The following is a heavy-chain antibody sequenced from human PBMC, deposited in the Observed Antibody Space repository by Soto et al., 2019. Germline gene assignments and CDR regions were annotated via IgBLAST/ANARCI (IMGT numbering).Heavy chain of an antibody. V-gene: IGHV3-30*18. Sequence: QVQLVESGGGVVQPGRSLRLSCAASGFIFSTYGMHWVRQAPGKGLEWVAVISFDGRNKYYADSVRGRFTISRDNSKNTLHLQMNSLRGEDTVVYYCAKDKATAITSYYFYGMDVWGQGTPVTVSS. CDR3: AKDKATAITSYYFYGMDV. CDR1: GFIFSTYG. D-gene: IGHD5-12*01. J-gene: IGHJ6*02. CDR2: ISFDGRNK.